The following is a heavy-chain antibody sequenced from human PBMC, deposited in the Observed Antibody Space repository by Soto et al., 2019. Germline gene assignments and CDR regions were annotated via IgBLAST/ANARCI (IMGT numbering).Heavy chain of an antibody. CDR2: IYHSGST. D-gene: IGHD2-15*01. CDR1: GGSISSGGYS. J-gene: IGHJ4*02. Sequence: PSETLSLTCAVSGGSISSGGYSWSWIRQPPGKGLEWIGYIYHSGSTYYNPSLKSRVTISVDRSKNQFSLKLSSVTAADTAVYYCARDPTPFDYWGQGTLVTVS. V-gene: IGHV4-30-2*01. CDR3: ARDPTPFDY.